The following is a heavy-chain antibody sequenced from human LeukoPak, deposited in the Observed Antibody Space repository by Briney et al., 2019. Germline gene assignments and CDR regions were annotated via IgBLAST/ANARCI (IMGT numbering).Heavy chain of an antibody. CDR2: ISGTGGST. D-gene: IGHD1-1*01. CDR1: GFTFTSYA. J-gene: IGHJ6*03. CDR3: AKEANWNFYTDV. V-gene: IGHV3-23*01. Sequence: GGSLRLSCAASGFTFTSYAMSWVRQAPGKGLEWVSAISGTGGSTYYADSVKGRFTISRDNSKNTLYLQMSSLRGEDTAVYYCAKEANWNFYTDVWGKGTTVTVSS.